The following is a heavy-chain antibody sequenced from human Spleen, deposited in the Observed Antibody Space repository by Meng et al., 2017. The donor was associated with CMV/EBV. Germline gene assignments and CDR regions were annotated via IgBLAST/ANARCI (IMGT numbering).Heavy chain of an antibody. D-gene: IGHD2-2*01. V-gene: IGHV2-5*02. CDR2: IYWDDDK. CDR3: AHRRYCSSTSCYARGPVDWFDP. J-gene: IGHJ5*02. Sequence: QITLKESGPTLVKPXXXXTRXXPXXGFSLSTSGVGVGWIRQPPGKALELLALIYWDDDKRYSPSLKSRLTITKDTSKNQVVLTMTNMDPVDTATYYCAHRRYCSSTSCYARGPVDWFDPWGQGTLVTVSS. CDR1: GFSLSTSGVG.